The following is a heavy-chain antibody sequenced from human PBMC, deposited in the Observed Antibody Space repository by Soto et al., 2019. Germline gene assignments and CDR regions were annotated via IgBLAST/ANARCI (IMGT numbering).Heavy chain of an antibody. J-gene: IGHJ6*02. Sequence: KTSETLSLTCAVYGGSFSGYYWSWIRQPPGKGLEWIGEINHSGSTNYNPSLKSRVTISVDTSKNQFSLKLSSVTAADTAVYYCAREGIFSGSYPYYYYGMDAWGQGTTVTVS. V-gene: IGHV4-34*01. D-gene: IGHD1-26*01. CDR1: GGSFSGYY. CDR2: INHSGST. CDR3: AREGIFSGSYPYYYYGMDA.